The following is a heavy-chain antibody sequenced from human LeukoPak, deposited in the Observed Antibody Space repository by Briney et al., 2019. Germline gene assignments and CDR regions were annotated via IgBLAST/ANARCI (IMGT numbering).Heavy chain of an antibody. CDR3: ARVGYDILTGWGWFDP. CDR1: GYTFTRYA. Sequence: ASVKVSCKAAGYTFTRYAMHWVRQAPGQRLEWMGWINAGNGNTEYSQKLQGRVTITRDTSASTAYMELSSLRSEDTAVYYCARVGYDILTGWGWFDPWSQGTLVTVSS. V-gene: IGHV1-3*01. CDR2: INAGNGNT. D-gene: IGHD3-9*01. J-gene: IGHJ5*02.